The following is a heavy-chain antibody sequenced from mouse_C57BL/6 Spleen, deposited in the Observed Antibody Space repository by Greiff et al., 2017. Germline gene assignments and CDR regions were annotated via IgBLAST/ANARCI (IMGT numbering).Heavy chain of an antibody. D-gene: IGHD3-2*02. CDR3: AIRVRRAQAPDY. Sequence: QVQLQQSGAELVMPGASVKLSCKASGYTFTSYWMHWVKQRPGQGLEWIGEIHPSDSYTTYNQKFRGKSTLTVDKSSSTDYMRLSSLTSEDSAVYYYAIRVRRAQAPDYWGQGTTLTVSS. J-gene: IGHJ2*01. CDR1: GYTFTSYW. V-gene: IGHV1-69*01. CDR2: IHPSDSYT.